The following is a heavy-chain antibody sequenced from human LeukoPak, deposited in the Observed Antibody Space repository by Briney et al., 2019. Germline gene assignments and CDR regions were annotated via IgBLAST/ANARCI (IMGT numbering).Heavy chain of an antibody. CDR3: VKDSSSWYGGVDY. Sequence: GGSLRLSCSASGFTFSSYAMHWVRQAPGKGLEYVSAISSNGVSTYYADSVKGRFTISRDISKNTLYLQMSSLGAEDTAVYYCVKDSSSWYGGVDYWGQGTLVTVSS. J-gene: IGHJ4*02. CDR1: GFTFSSYA. CDR2: ISSNGVST. D-gene: IGHD6-13*01. V-gene: IGHV3-64D*06.